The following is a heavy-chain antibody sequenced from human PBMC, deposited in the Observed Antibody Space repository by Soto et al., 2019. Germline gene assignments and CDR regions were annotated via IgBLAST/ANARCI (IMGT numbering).Heavy chain of an antibody. CDR3: ARALDFWSGSGADY. D-gene: IGHD3-3*01. Sequence: PSETLSLTCAVSGGSISSSNWWSWVRQPPGKGLEWIGEIYHSGSTNYNPSLKSRVTISVDKSKNQFSLKLSSVTAADTAVYYCARALDFWSGSGADYWGQGTLVTVSS. CDR1: GGSISSSNW. J-gene: IGHJ4*02. V-gene: IGHV4-4*02. CDR2: IYHSGST.